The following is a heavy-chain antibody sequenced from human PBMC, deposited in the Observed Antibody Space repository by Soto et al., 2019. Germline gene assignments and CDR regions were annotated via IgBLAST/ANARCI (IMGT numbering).Heavy chain of an antibody. CDR3: ARDTSRGEYDY. Sequence: QVQLVQSGAEVKKPGASVKVSCKASGYTFTSYGISWVRQAPGQGLEWMGWINVYNGNTNYAQKLTGRDTITTDTSTSTAYLDLRSLRSDDTAVYFCARDTSRGEYDYWGQGTLVTVSS. CDR2: INVYNGNT. CDR1: GYTFTSYG. V-gene: IGHV1-18*01. D-gene: IGHD3-10*01. J-gene: IGHJ4*02.